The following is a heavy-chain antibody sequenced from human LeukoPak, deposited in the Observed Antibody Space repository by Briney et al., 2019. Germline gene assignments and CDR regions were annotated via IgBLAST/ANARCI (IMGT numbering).Heavy chain of an antibody. CDR3: ARGPSHYYYFDY. D-gene: IGHD2/OR15-2a*01. CDR2: IWFDGSKE. CDR1: GFSFSSYG. Sequence: GGSLRLSCAASGFSFSSYGMHWVRQAPGKGLEWVAVIWFDGSKEYYGDSVKGRFSVSRDNSKNMLSLQMNGLRVDDTAVYYCARGPSHYYYFDYWGQGTLVTVSS. V-gene: IGHV3-33*01. J-gene: IGHJ4*02.